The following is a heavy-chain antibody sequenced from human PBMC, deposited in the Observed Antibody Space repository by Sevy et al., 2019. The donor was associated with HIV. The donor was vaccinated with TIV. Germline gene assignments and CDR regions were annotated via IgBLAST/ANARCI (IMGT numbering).Heavy chain of an antibody. CDR3: AKVDVHQGEYISIAAAGIRM. CDR1: GFTFSSYG. V-gene: IGHV3-30*02. J-gene: IGHJ4*02. D-gene: IGHD6-13*01. Sequence: GGSLRLSCAASGFTFSSYGMHWVRQAPGKGLEWVAFIRYDGSNKYYADSVKGRFTISRDNSKNTLYLQMNSLGAEDTAVYYCAKVDVHQGEYISIAAAGIRMWGQGTLVTVSS. CDR2: IRYDGSNK.